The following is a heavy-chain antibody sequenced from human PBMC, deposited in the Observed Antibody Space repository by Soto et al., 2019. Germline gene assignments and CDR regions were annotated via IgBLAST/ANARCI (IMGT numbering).Heavy chain of an antibody. V-gene: IGHV3-33*01. CDR3: AGGTYYFDY. Sequence: QVQLVESGGGVVQPGRSLRLSCAASGFSFSNYGMHWVRQAPGKGLEWVAVIWSDGSNKYYADSVKGRFTISRDNSKNTLYLQLNSLRAEDTAVYYCAGGTYYFDYRGQGTLVTVSS. CDR1: GFSFSNYG. CDR2: IWSDGSNK. D-gene: IGHD1-26*01. J-gene: IGHJ4*02.